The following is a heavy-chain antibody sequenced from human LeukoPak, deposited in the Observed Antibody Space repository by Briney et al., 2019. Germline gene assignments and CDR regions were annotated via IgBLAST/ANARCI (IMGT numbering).Heavy chain of an antibody. V-gene: IGHV1-69*13. CDR1: GGTFSSYA. J-gene: IGHJ4*02. CDR3: ARGTRITMVRGVITTLHYFDY. Sequence: SVKVSCKASGGTFSSYAISWVRQAPGQGLEWMGGIIPIFGTANYAQKFQGRVTITADESTSTAYMELSSLRSEDTAVYYCARGTRITMVRGVITTLHYFDYWGQGTLVTVSS. D-gene: IGHD3-10*01. CDR2: IIPIFGTA.